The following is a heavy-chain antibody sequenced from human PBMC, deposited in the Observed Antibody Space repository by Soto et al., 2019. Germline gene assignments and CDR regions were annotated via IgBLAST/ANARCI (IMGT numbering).Heavy chain of an antibody. V-gene: IGHV1-69*13. J-gene: IGHJ3*02. CDR2: IIPIFGTA. CDR1: GRTFSNYA. Sequence: ASVKVSCKAAGRTFSNYAFSWVRQAPGQGLEWMGGIIPIFGTANYAQKFQGRVTITADESTSTAYMELSSLRSEDTAVYYCARDRNVVVWGAFDIWGQGTMVTVSS. CDR3: ARDRNVVVWGAFDI. D-gene: IGHD2-15*01.